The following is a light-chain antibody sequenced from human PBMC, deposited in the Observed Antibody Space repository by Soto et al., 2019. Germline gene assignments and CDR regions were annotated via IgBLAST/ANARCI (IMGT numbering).Light chain of an antibody. V-gene: IGLV1-40*01. CDR2: NNS. J-gene: IGLJ2*01. Sequence: QSVLTQPPSVSGAPGQRVTISCTWSSSNIGAGYDVHWYQQLPGTAPKLLIYNNSNRPSGVPDRFSGSKSGTSASLAITGLQAEDEADYYCQSYDSSVVFGGGTKLTVL. CDR1: SSNIGAGYD. CDR3: QSYDSSVV.